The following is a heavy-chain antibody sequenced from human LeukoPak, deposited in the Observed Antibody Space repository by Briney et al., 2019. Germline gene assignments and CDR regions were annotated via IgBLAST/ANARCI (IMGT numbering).Heavy chain of an antibody. Sequence: GGSLRLSCAGSGFIFSDYVMSWVRQAPGKGLEWVSASGSGGSTYYADSVKGRFTISRDNSKNTLYLQMNSLRAEDTAVYYCAKEWELLRLFDYWGQGTLVTVSS. D-gene: IGHD1-26*01. CDR2: SGSGGST. V-gene: IGHV3-23*01. CDR1: GFIFSDYV. J-gene: IGHJ4*02. CDR3: AKEWELLRLFDY.